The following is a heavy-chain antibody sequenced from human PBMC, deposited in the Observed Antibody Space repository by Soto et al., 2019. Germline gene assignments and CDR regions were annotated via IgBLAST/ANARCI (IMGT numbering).Heavy chain of an antibody. D-gene: IGHD3-10*01. CDR1: GFTLTSQA. Sequence: GGSLRLSCAASGFTLTSQAMSWVRQAPGKGLEWVAGVSKSGDGTYYTDSVKGRFSISRDNSKNTLHLQMNSLRAEDTAVYYCVKGISYPDYWGQGTLVTVSS. CDR3: VKGISYPDY. J-gene: IGHJ4*01. V-gene: IGHV3-23*01. CDR2: VSKSGDGT.